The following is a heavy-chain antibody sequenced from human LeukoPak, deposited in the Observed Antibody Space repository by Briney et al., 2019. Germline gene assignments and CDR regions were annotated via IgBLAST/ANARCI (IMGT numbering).Heavy chain of an antibody. J-gene: IGHJ6*02. V-gene: IGHV4-59*01. CDR3: ARGGSSSWYEYYYGMDV. Sequence: SETLSLTCTVSGGSISSYYWSWIRQPPGKGLEWIGYIYYSGSTNHDPSLKSRVTISVDTSKNQFSLKLSSVTAADTAVYYCARGGSSSWYEYYYGMDVWGQGTTVTVSS. CDR1: GGSISSYY. CDR2: IYYSGST. D-gene: IGHD6-13*01.